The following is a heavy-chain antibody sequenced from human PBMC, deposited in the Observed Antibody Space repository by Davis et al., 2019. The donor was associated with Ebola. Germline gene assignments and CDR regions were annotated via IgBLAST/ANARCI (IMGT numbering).Heavy chain of an antibody. CDR3: ARVGYDFWSGYYNWFDP. D-gene: IGHD3-3*01. Sequence: SETLSLTCTVSGASINSGGYYWSWIRQHPGKGLEWIGYIYYSGSTNYNPSLKSRVTISVDTSKNQFSLKLSSVTAADTAVYYCARVGYDFWSGYYNWFDPWGQGTLVTVSS. J-gene: IGHJ5*02. CDR2: IYYSGST. V-gene: IGHV4-61*08. CDR1: GASINSGGYY.